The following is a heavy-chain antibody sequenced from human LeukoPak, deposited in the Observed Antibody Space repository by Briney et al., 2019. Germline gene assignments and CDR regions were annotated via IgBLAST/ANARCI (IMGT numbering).Heavy chain of an antibody. V-gene: IGHV4-59*08. CDR1: GGSISSYY. D-gene: IGHD3-10*01. Sequence: SETLSLTCTVSGGSISSYYWTWIRQPPGKGLEWIGYIYYSGVTNYNPSLKNRVSMSVDTSKNQFSLNLSSVTAADTAVYYCARGVRGLWFGELLYTNYYFDYWGQGTLVTVSS. CDR2: IYYSGVT. CDR3: ARGVRGLWFGELLYTNYYFDY. J-gene: IGHJ4*02.